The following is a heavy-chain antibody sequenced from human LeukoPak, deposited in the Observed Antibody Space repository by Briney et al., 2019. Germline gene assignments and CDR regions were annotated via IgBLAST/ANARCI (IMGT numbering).Heavy chain of an antibody. D-gene: IGHD4-17*01. Sequence: PGGSLRLSCSASGFIFSSFDMYWVRQAPGKGLEWVSVIYSGGITYYADSVKDRFTISRDNSKNTLFLQMNSLRAEDTAVYYCASDGGATLTTSVDYWGQGTLVTVSS. CDR3: ASDGGATLTTSVDY. CDR1: GFIFSSFD. J-gene: IGHJ4*02. V-gene: IGHV3-66*01. CDR2: IYSGGIT.